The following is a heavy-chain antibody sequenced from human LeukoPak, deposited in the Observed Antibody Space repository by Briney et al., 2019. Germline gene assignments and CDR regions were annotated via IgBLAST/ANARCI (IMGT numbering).Heavy chain of an antibody. D-gene: IGHD6-13*01. V-gene: IGHV1-69*04. CDR1: GGTFSSYA. CDR3: ASIVAAVPPSPKAENWFDP. J-gene: IGHJ5*02. CDR2: IIPILGIA. Sequence: GASVKVSCKASGGTFSSYAISWVRQAPGQGLEWMGRIIPILGIANYAQKFQGRVTITADKSTSTAYMELSSLRSDDTAVYYCASIVAAVPPSPKAENWFDPWGQGTLVTVSS.